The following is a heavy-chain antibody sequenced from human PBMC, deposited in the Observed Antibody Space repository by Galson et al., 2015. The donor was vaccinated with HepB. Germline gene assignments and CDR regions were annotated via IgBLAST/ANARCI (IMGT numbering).Heavy chain of an antibody. J-gene: IGHJ3*02. Sequence: CAISGDSVSSNSAAWNWIRQSPSRGLEWLGRTHYRSKWYNDYAVSVKSRITINPDTSKNQFSLQLNSVTPEDTAVYYCARDKGRYGGDAFDIWGQGTMVTVSS. V-gene: IGHV6-1*01. CDR1: GDSVSSNSAA. CDR2: THYRSKWYN. D-gene: IGHD4-23*01. CDR3: ARDKGRYGGDAFDI.